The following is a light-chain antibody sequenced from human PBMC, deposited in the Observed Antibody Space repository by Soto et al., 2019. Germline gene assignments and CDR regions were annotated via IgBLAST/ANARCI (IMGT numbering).Light chain of an antibody. CDR2: DVS. CDR1: NSDVGGYNY. CDR3: CSHAGTYIYV. Sequence: QSALTQPRSVSGSPGQSVTISCTGTNSDVGGYNYVSWYQQHPGKAPKLMIYDVSKRPSGVPDRFSGFKSDNTASLTISGLQAEDEADYSCCSHAGTYIYVFGTGTKVTVL. V-gene: IGLV2-11*01. J-gene: IGLJ1*01.